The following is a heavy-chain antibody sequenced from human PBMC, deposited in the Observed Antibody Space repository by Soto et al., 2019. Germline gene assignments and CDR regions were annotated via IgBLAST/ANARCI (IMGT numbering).Heavy chain of an antibody. D-gene: IGHD3-10*01. CDR1: GGSITTYY. V-gene: IGHV4-59*01. CDR2: IYYSGST. Sequence: QVQLQESGPGLVKPSETLSLTCTVSGGSITTYYWSWIRQPPGKGLEWIGYIYYSGSTNYNPSLKSRVSISVDTSKNQFSLKLSSGSAADTAVYYCAGFREASWFDPWGQGTLVTVSS. J-gene: IGHJ5*02. CDR3: AGFREASWFDP.